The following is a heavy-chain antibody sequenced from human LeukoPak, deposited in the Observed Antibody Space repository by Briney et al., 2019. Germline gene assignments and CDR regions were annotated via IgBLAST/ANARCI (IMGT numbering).Heavy chain of an antibody. CDR2: IYYSGRT. J-gene: IGHJ4*02. Sequence: SETLSLTCTVSGGSISSYYWSWIRQPPGKGLEWIGYIYYSGRTKYNPSLKSRVTISVDTSKNQFSLKLSSVTAADTAVYYCAREGGPYRPLDYSGQGTLVTVSS. V-gene: IGHV4-59*12. CDR3: AREGGPYRPLDY. CDR1: GGSISSYY.